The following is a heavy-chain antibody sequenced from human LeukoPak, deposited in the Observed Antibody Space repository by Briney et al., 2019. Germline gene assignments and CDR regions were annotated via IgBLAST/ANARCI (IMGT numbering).Heavy chain of an antibody. CDR3: ATLTTVITPSYFDY. J-gene: IGHJ4*02. CDR1: GGSISSGGYY. CDR2: IYHSGST. V-gene: IGHV4-30-2*01. Sequence: PSQTLSLTCTVSGGSISSGGYYWSWIRQPPGKGLEWIGYIYHSGSTYYNPSLKSRVTISVDTSKYQFSLKLSSVTAADTAVYYCATLTTVITPSYFDYWGQGTLVTVSS. D-gene: IGHD4-23*01.